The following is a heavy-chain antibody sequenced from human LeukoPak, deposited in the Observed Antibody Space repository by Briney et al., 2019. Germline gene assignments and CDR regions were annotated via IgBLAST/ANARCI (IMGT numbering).Heavy chain of an antibody. D-gene: IGHD6-13*01. CDR2: IKADGTGK. V-gene: IGHV3-7*03. CDR3: AKDISPAAGAFDI. Sequence: GGSLRLSCVASGFTFSSSWMTWVRQAPGMGLERVANIKADGTGKYYVDSVRGRFSISRDNAKNSLYLELNSLRADDMALYYCAKDISPAAGAFDIWGQGTMVTVSS. CDR1: GFTFSSSW. J-gene: IGHJ3*02.